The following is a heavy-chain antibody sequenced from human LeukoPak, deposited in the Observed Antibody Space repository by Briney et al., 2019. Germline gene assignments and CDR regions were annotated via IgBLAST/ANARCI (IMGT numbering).Heavy chain of an antibody. CDR2: INPNSGGT. J-gene: IGHJ4*02. D-gene: IGHD6-13*01. CDR3: ARLIAAAGYDY. Sequence: ASVKVSYKASGYTFTGYYTHWVRQAPGQGLEWMGWINPNSGGTNYAQKFQGRVTMTRDTSISTAYMELSRLRSDDTAVYYCARLIAAAGYDYWGQGTLVTVSS. V-gene: IGHV1-2*02. CDR1: GYTFTGYY.